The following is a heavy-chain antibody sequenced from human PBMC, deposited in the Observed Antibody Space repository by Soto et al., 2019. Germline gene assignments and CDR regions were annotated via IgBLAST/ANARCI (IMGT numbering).Heavy chain of an antibody. Sequence: GASVKVSCKASGYTFTSYAVHWVRQAPGQRLEWMGWINAGNGNTKYSQKFQGRVTITRDTSASTAYMELSSLRSEDTAVYYCARLYPDCSGGSCYFAGERGWFDPWGQGTLVTVSS. D-gene: IGHD2-15*01. V-gene: IGHV1-3*01. CDR2: INAGNGNT. CDR3: ARLYPDCSGGSCYFAGERGWFDP. CDR1: GYTFTSYA. J-gene: IGHJ5*02.